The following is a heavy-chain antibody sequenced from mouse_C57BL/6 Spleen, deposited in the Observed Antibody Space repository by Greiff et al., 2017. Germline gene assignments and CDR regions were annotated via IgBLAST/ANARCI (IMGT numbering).Heavy chain of an antibody. D-gene: IGHD1-1*01. Sequence: EVQLVESGGDLVKPGGSLKLSCAASGFTFSSYGMSWVRQTPDKRLEWVATISSGGSYTYYPDSVKGRFTISRDNAKNTLYLQMSSLKSEDTAMYYCARPRHYGSSLYYAMDYWGQGTSVTVSS. V-gene: IGHV5-6*01. CDR1: GFTFSSYG. CDR2: ISSGGSYT. CDR3: ARPRHYGSSLYYAMDY. J-gene: IGHJ4*01.